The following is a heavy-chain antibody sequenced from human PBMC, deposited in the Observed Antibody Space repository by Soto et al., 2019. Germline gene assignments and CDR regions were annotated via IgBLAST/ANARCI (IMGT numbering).Heavy chain of an antibody. Sequence: QVQLQESGPGLVKPSETLSLTCTVSGGSVSSGSYYWSWIRQPPGKGLEWIGYNYYSGSTNYNPSLKSRVTISVDTSKNQFSLKLSSVTAADTAVYYCARAKRWYFDYWGQGTLVTVSS. D-gene: IGHD2-15*01. V-gene: IGHV4-61*01. CDR2: NYYSGST. CDR3: ARAKRWYFDY. CDR1: GGSVSSGSYY. J-gene: IGHJ4*02.